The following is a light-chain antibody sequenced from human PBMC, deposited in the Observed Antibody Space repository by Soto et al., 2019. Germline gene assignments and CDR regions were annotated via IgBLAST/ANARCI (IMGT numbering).Light chain of an antibody. V-gene: IGKV1-27*01. Sequence: DIQMTQSPSSLSAAVGDRVTITCRASQGITDYLACYQQKPRQVPNLLIYAASSLQSGVPSRFSASGSGTDFTLTITGLQPEDVATYYCQNYNSAPWTFGQGTKVDI. J-gene: IGKJ1*01. CDR3: QNYNSAPWT. CDR2: AAS. CDR1: QGITDY.